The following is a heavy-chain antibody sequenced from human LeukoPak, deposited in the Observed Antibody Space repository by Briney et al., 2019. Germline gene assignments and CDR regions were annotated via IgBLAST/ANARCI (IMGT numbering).Heavy chain of an antibody. V-gene: IGHV4-39*01. J-gene: IGHJ5*02. CDR1: GGTISSSSYY. CDR3: ARLPALRVLQSWFDP. Sequence: SETLSLTCTVSGGTISSSSYYWGWIRQPPGKGLEWIGSIYYSGSTYYNPSLKSRVTISVDTSKNQFSLRLSSVTAADTAVYYCARLPALRVLQSWFDPWGQGTLVTVSS. CDR2: IYYSGST. D-gene: IGHD3-10*01.